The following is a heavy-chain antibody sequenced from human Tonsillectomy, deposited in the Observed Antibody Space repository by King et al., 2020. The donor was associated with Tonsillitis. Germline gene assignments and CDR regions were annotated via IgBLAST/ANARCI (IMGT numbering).Heavy chain of an antibody. Sequence: VQLVESGAEVKKPGASVKVSCKASGSPFTGYYMHWVRQAPGQGLEWMGRINPNSGGTKYAQKFQGRVTMIRDTSISTAYMALSRLRSDDTAVYYCARESQSSGWDFGFWGQGTLVTVSS. V-gene: IGHV1-2*02. CDR3: ARESQSSGWDFGF. D-gene: IGHD6-19*01. CDR2: INPNSGGT. CDR1: GSPFTGYY. J-gene: IGHJ4*02.